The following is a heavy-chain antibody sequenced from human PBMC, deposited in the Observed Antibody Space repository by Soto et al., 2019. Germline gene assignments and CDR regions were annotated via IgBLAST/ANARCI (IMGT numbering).Heavy chain of an antibody. CDR2: IIPIFGTA. CDR3: ARGIDYYDSSGYRFDY. J-gene: IGHJ4*02. D-gene: IGHD3-22*01. V-gene: IGHV1-69*13. Sequence: SVKVSCKASGGTFSSYAISWVRQAPGQGLEWMGGIIPIFGTANYAQKFQGRVTITADESTSTAYMELSSLRSEDTAVYYCARGIDYYDSSGYRFDYWGQGTLVTVSS. CDR1: GGTFSSYA.